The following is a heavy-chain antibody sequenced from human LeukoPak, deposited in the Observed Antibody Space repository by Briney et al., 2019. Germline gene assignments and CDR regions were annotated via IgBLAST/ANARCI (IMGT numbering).Heavy chain of an antibody. CDR2: IFPSGCEI. CDR1: GFTFSTFA. Sequence: GGALRLSCAASGFTFSTFAMIWVRQPPGKGLEWVSSIFPSGCEIHYADSVRGRFTISRDNSKSTLSLQVNSLRAEDTAIYYCATYRQILLPFESWGQETLVTVPS. J-gene: IGHJ4*02. CDR3: ATYRQILLPFES. D-gene: IGHD5-18*01. V-gene: IGHV3-23*01.